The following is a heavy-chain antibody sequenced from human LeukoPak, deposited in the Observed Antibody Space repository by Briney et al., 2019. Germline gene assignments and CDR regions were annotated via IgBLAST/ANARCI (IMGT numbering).Heavy chain of an antibody. D-gene: IGHD4-17*01. CDR3: ARDRTVTTGIDY. Sequence: SGGSLRLSCAASGFTFSSYSMNWVRQAPGKGLEWVSSISSSSSYIYYADSVKGRFTISRDNAKNSLYLQMNSLRAEDTAVYYCARDRTVTTGIDYWGQGTLVTVSS. CDR2: ISSSSSYI. V-gene: IGHV3-21*01. CDR1: GFTFSSYS. J-gene: IGHJ4*02.